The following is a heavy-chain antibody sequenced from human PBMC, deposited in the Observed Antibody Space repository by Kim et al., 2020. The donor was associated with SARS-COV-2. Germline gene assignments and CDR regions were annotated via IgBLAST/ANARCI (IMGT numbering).Heavy chain of an antibody. D-gene: IGHD2-2*01. J-gene: IGHJ4*02. CDR2: FHYTGIT. V-gene: IGHV4-59*13. Sequence: SETLSLTCAVSGDSIYSDYWTWIRQPPGKGLEGIGFFHYTGITSYNPSLKSRLTLSVDKSKNHFSLRLNSVSAADTAVYFCARGRSTPDCWGPGTLVTVSS. CDR1: GDSIYSDY. CDR3: ARGRSTPDC.